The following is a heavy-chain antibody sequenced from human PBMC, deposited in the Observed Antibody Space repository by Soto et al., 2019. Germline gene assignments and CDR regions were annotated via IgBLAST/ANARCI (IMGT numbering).Heavy chain of an antibody. Sequence: QVQLQESGPGLVKPSETLSLTCTVSGGSISSYYWSWIRQPPGKGLEWIGYIYYSGSTNYNPSLMRRVTISVYPSKNQFSLKLSSVTAADTAVYYCASGDYVAEYCQHWGQGTLVTVSS. CDR1: GGSISSYY. CDR3: ASGDYVAEYCQH. D-gene: IGHD4-17*01. J-gene: IGHJ1*01. V-gene: IGHV4-59*01. CDR2: IYYSGST.